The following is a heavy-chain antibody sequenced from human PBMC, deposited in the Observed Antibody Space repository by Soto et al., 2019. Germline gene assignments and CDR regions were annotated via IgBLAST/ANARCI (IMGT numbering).Heavy chain of an antibody. CDR3: ARDVDVVVPAAIRWFDP. Sequence: PGGSLRLSCAASGFTFSSYGMHWVRQAPGKGLEWVANIKQDGSEKYYVDSVKGRFTISRDNAKNSLYLQMNSLRAEDTAVYYCARDVDVVVPAAIRWFDPWGQGTLVTVSS. V-gene: IGHV3-7*04. CDR2: IKQDGSEK. J-gene: IGHJ5*02. D-gene: IGHD2-2*01. CDR1: GFTFSSYG.